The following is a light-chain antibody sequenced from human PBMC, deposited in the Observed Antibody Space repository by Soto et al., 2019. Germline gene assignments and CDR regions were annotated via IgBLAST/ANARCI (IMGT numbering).Light chain of an antibody. CDR3: SSYTTSSSYV. CDR2: DVT. Sequence: QSLLTQPASVSGSPGQSITISCTGTSSDVGGYIYVSWYQQHPGKAPKLMIYDVTSRPSGVSYRFSGSKSGNTASLTISGLQAEDEADYYCSSYTTSSSYVFGTGTKVTAL. J-gene: IGLJ1*01. CDR1: SSDVGGYIY. V-gene: IGLV2-14*01.